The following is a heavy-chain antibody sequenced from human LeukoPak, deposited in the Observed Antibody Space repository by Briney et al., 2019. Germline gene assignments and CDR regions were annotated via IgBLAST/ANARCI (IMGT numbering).Heavy chain of an antibody. V-gene: IGHV3-23*01. CDR1: GFTLSSYA. CDR2: ISGSGGST. Sequence: PGGSLTLSCPASGFTLSSYAMSWVRPPAGRGLEWVSAISGSGGSTYYADSVKGRFTISRDNSKNTLYLQMNSLRAEDTAVYDCAKGDPIAAAGTDYWGQGTLVTVSS. D-gene: IGHD6-13*01. CDR3: AKGDPIAAAGTDY. J-gene: IGHJ4*02.